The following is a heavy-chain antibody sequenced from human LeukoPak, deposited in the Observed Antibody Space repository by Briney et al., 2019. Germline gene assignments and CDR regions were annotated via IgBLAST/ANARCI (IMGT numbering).Heavy chain of an antibody. J-gene: IGHJ4*02. V-gene: IGHV5-51*01. Sequence: GESLQISCQGSGYSFTSYWIGWVRQMPGKGLEWMGIIYPGDSDTRYSPSFQGQVTISADKSISTAYLQWSSLKASDTAMYYCARGSGYCSSTSCYAYFDYWGQGTLVTVSS. CDR1: GYSFTSYW. CDR3: ARGSGYCSSTSCYAYFDY. CDR2: IYPGDSDT. D-gene: IGHD2-2*01.